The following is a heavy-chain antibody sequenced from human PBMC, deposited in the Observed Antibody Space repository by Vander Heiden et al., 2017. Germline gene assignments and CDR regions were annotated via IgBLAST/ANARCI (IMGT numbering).Heavy chain of an antibody. V-gene: IGHV2-26*01. Sequence: QATLKESGPVLVKPTETLTLTCTVSGFSLSNARMGVSWIRQPPGKALEWLAHIFSNDDNADCSALKSRLTIAKDTAKSQVVLALPTIAPVDTATDCFSRGAYDIGWNYWGQGTLVTVSS. J-gene: IGHJ4*02. CDR3: SRGAYDIGWNY. CDR2: IFSNDDN. D-gene: IGHD3-22*01. CDR1: GFSLSNARMG.